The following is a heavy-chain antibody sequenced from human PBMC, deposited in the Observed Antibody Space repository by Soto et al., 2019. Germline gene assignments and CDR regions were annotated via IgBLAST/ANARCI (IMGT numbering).Heavy chain of an antibody. CDR2: VEYGGST. D-gene: IGHD3-10*02. CDR3: ARHVRGAVTMNWFDP. V-gene: IGHV4-39*01. J-gene: IGHJ5*02. CDR1: GGSIISSNFY. Sequence: SETLSLTCTDSGGSIISSNFYWGWIRQPPGKGLEWIGSVEYGGSTYDNPSLKSRVTLSADTSKNQFSLKLTSVTAADTAIYYCARHVRGAVTMNWFDPWGHGTLVTVSS.